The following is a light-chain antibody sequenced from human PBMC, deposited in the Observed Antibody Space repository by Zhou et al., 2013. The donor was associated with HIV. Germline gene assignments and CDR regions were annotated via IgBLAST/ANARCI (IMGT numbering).Light chain of an antibody. V-gene: IGKV3-20*01. J-gene: IGKJ5*01. Sequence: EIVLTQSPATLSLSPGERATLSCRASQSVSRYFDWYQQKPGQPPRLLIYGVSNRATGIPDRFSGSGSGTDFTLTISRLEPEDFAVYYCQQYGSSLITFGQGTRLEIK. CDR1: QSVSRY. CDR2: GVS. CDR3: QQYGSSLIT.